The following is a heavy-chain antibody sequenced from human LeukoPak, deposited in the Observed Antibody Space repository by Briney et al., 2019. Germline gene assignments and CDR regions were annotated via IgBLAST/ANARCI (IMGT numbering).Heavy chain of an antibody. Sequence: SSVNVSCMASGVSLSSYSISLVRQAPRQGREWVGGIIPIFVTANYAQKFHGRVTINADESTSTGYMELSSLRSEDTAVYYCARVAESLDYWGQGTLVTVSS. CDR1: GVSLSSYS. CDR3: ARVAESLDY. V-gene: IGHV1-69*13. CDR2: IIPIFVTA. J-gene: IGHJ4*02.